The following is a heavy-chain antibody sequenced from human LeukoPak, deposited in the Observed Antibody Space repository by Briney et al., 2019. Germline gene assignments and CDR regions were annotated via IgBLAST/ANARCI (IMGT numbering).Heavy chain of an antibody. CDR1: GFTFSKSW. V-gene: IGHV3-7*01. Sequence: PGGSLRLSCAASGFTFSKSWMAWVRQVPGKGLEWVANIKEDAGTKHYAGSVEGRFTISRDNAKNLVYLQMNSLGADDTAIYHCARDTVGVLDYWGQGALVTVSS. D-gene: IGHD2-21*01. CDR3: ARDTVGVLDY. J-gene: IGHJ4*02. CDR2: IKEDAGTK.